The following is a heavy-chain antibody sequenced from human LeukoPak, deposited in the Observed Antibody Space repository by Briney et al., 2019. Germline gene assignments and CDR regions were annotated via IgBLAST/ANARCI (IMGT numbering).Heavy chain of an antibody. CDR3: ARWEGYSSSLDAFDI. CDR1: GYTFTNYD. J-gene: IGHJ3*02. V-gene: IGHV1-69*13. Sequence: RASLKVSCKASGYTFTNYDVNWVRQAPGQGLEWMGGIIPIFGTANYAQKFQGRVTITADESTSTAYMELSSLRSEDTAVYYCARWEGYSSSLDAFDIWGQGTMVTVSS. D-gene: IGHD6-6*01. CDR2: IIPIFGTA.